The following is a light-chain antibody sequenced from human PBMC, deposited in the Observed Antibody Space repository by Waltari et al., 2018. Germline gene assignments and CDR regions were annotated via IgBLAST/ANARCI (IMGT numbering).Light chain of an antibody. Sequence: EIVLTQSLGTLSLSPGERATLSCRASQTISNSHLAWYQQKPGQAPRLLIYSASSRATGIPDRFSGSGSGTDFTLTISRLEPEDLGVYYCQQYGYTLWTFGQGTKVEIK. CDR2: SAS. CDR1: QTISNSH. V-gene: IGKV3-20*01. J-gene: IGKJ1*01. CDR3: QQYGYTLWT.